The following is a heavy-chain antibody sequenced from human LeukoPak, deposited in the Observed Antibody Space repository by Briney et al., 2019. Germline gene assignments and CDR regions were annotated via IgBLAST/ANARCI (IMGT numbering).Heavy chain of an antibody. V-gene: IGHV4-39*01. D-gene: IGHD6-19*01. J-gene: IGHJ4*02. Sequence: SETLSLTCTVSGGSISSSSHYWAWIRQPPGKGLEWIGNIYYSGSAYYNPSLKRRLTISVDTYKNQFSLKLSSVTATDTAVYYCARSGWFAPHDYWGQGSLVTVSS. CDR3: ARSGWFAPHDY. CDR2: IYYSGSA. CDR1: GGSISSSSHY.